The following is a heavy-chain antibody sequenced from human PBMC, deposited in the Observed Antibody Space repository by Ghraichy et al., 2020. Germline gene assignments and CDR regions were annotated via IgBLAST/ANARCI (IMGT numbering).Heavy chain of an antibody. J-gene: IGHJ2*01. D-gene: IGHD2-15*01. CDR3: ATQDCSGGSCYDL. CDR1: GGSISSYY. Sequence: SETLSLTCTVSGGSISSYYWSWIRQPPGKGLEWIGYIYYSGSTNYNPSLKSRVTISVDTSKNQFSLKLSSVTAADTAVYYCATQDCSGGSCYDLWGRGTLVTVPS. CDR2: IYYSGST. V-gene: IGHV4-59*01.